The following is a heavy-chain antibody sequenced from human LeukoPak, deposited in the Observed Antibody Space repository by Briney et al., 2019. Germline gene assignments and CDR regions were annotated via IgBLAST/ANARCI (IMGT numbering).Heavy chain of an antibody. CDR2: IRFDGSIQ. D-gene: IGHD1-26*01. Sequence: QSGGSLRLSCAASVFTFSSYAMSWVRQAPGKGLEWVTFIRFDGSIQYYADSVKGRFTISRDNSRNTLYLQMNSLRAEDTAVYYCAKGGSGSYYILYFDYWGQGTLVTVSS. V-gene: IGHV3-30*02. CDR1: VFTFSSYA. CDR3: AKGGSGSYYILYFDY. J-gene: IGHJ4*02.